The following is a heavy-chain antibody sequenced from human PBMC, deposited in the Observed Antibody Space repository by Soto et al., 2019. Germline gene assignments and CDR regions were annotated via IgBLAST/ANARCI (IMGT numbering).Heavy chain of an antibody. D-gene: IGHD4-4*01. CDR1: GFTFSSYA. J-gene: IGHJ6*02. CDR3: ASTTVPSYYYYGMDV. Sequence: PGGSLRLSCAASGFTFSSYAMHWVRQAPGKGLEWVAVISYDGSNKYYADSVKGRFTISRDNSKNTLYLQMNSLRAEDTAVYYSASTTVPSYYYYGMDVWGQGTTVTVSS. V-gene: IGHV3-30-3*01. CDR2: ISYDGSNK.